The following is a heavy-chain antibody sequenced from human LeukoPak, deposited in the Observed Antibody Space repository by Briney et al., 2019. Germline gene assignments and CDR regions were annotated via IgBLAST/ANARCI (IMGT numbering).Heavy chain of an antibody. Sequence: KTSETLSLTCTVSGGSIRSYYWGWIRQPPGKGLEWIGHIYYSGSTNYNPSLKSRVTISVDTSKNQFSLKVTSVTAADTAVYYCARVSYDILTGHLYYFDYWGQGTLVTVSS. V-gene: IGHV4-59*01. CDR2: IYYSGST. CDR1: GGSIRSYY. D-gene: IGHD3-9*01. J-gene: IGHJ4*02. CDR3: ARVSYDILTGHLYYFDY.